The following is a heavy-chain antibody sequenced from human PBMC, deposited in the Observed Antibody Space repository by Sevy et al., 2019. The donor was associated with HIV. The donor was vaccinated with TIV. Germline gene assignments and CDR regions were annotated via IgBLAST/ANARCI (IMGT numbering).Heavy chain of an antibody. V-gene: IGHV4-59*08. D-gene: IGHD1-26*01. CDR2: IYSNGHI. J-gene: IGHJ4*02. CDR1: GGSITSLY. CDR3: AGENAWGRGYS. Sequence: SETLSLTCTVSGGSITSLYWNWIRQPPGKGLDWIANIYSNGHINYNPSLTSRVTLSLDTSKNQFSLRLSSVTAADTAMYYCAGENAWGRGYSWGQGTLVTVSS.